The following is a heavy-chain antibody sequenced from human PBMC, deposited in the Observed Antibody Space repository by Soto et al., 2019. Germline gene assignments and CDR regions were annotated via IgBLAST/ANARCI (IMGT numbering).Heavy chain of an antibody. Sequence: QVQLVQSGAEVKKPGSSVKVSCKASGGTFSSYTISWVRQAPGQGLEWMGRIIPILGIANYAQKFQGRVTITADKSTSTAYMELSSLRSEDTAVYYCAAPAYCSGGSCYPDYWGQGTVCTVFS. J-gene: IGHJ4*02. V-gene: IGHV1-69*02. D-gene: IGHD2-15*01. CDR3: AAPAYCSGGSCYPDY. CDR2: IIPILGIA. CDR1: GGTFSSYT.